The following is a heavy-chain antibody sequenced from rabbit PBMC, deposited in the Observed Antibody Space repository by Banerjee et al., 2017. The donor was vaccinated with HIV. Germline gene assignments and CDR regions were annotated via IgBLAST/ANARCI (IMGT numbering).Heavy chain of an antibody. D-gene: IGHD1-1*01. J-gene: IGHJ6*01. Sequence: QSLEESGGDLVKPGASLTLTCTASGIDFSSDSYMCWVRQAPGKGLEWIACIEAGSSGFTYFATWAKGRFTCSKTSSTTVTLQMTRLTAADTATYFCARDTSSSFSSYGMDLWGPGTLVTVS. CDR2: IEAGSSGFT. V-gene: IGHV1S40*01. CDR3: ARDTSSSFSSYGMDL. CDR1: GIDFSSDSY.